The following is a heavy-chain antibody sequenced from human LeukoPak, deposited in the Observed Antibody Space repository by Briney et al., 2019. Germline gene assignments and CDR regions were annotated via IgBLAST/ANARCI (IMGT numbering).Heavy chain of an antibody. D-gene: IGHD3-10*01. V-gene: IGHV4-30-4*01. CDR1: GGSISSGDYY. CDR3: ARTPRDYGSGSYPDY. Sequence: KTSETLSLTCTVSGGSISSGDYYWSWIRQPPGKGLEWIGYIYYSGSTYYNPSLKSRVTISVDTSKNQFSLKLSSVTAADTAVYYCARTPRDYGSGSYPDYWGQGTLVTVSS. CDR2: IYYSGST. J-gene: IGHJ4*02.